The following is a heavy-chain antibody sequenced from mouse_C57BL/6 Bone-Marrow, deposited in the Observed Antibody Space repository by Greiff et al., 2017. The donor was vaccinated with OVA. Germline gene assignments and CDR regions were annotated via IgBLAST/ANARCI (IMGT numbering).Heavy chain of an antibody. CDR2: IDPENGDT. J-gene: IGHJ1*03. CDR1: GFNIKDDY. CDR3: TTGRNSWYFDV. V-gene: IGHV14-4*01. Sequence: VQLKQSGAELVRPGASVKLSCTASGFNIKDDYMHWVKQRPEQGLEWIGWIDPENGDTEYASKFQGKATITADTSSNTAYLPLSSLTAEDTAVYYCTTGRNSWYFDVWGTGTTVTVSS.